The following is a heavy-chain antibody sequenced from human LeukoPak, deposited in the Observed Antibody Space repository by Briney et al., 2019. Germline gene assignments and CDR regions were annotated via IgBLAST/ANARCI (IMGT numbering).Heavy chain of an antibody. CDR1: GFTFSRYA. V-gene: IGHV3-23*01. CDR3: AKVPVYGPHSAFDN. D-gene: IGHD4-17*01. Sequence: GGSLRLSCAASGFTFSRYAMSWVRQAPGKGLEWVSGIIDTGRSTFYVDSVKGRFTISRDNSKNTLYLELNSLRAEDTAIYYCAKVPVYGPHSAFDNWGHGTLRPRSS. J-gene: IGHJ4*01. CDR2: IIDTGRST.